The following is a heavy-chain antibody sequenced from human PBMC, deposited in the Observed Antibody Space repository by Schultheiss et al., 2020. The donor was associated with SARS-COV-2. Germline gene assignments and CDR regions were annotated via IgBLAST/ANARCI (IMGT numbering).Heavy chain of an antibody. CDR1: GFTFSSYG. D-gene: IGHD3-22*01. CDR3: ARGHYYYDSSGYFSVLDY. J-gene: IGHJ4*02. Sequence: GGSLRLSCAASGFTFSSYGMHWVRQAPGKGLEWVAVISYDGSNKYYADSVKGRFTISRDNSKNTLYLQMNSLRAEDTAVYYCARGHYYYDSSGYFSVLDYWGQGTLVTVSS. CDR2: ISYDGSNK. V-gene: IGHV3-33*05.